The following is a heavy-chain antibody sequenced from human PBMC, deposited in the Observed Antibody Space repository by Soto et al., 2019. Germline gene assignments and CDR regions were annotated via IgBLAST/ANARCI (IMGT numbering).Heavy chain of an antibody. Sequence: ASVKVSCKASGGTFSSYAISWVRQAPGQGLEWMGGIIPIFGTANYAQKFQGRVTFTADDSTSTAYMELSSLGSEDTAVYYCARPRYYYGSGSDSYYFDYWGQGTLVTVSS. V-gene: IGHV1-69*13. CDR3: ARPRYYYGSGSDSYYFDY. CDR1: GGTFSSYA. D-gene: IGHD3-10*01. CDR2: IIPIFGTA. J-gene: IGHJ4*02.